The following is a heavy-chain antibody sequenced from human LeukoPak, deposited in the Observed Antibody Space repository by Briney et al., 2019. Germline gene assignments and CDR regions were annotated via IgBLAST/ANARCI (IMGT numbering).Heavy chain of an antibody. CDR1: GYTFIDYW. V-gene: IGHV1-2*02. Sequence: GASVKVSCEASGYTFIDYWIHWVRQAPGQGLEWMGRIDLNTGDTTSAQKFRGRVTMTRDTSISTVYMDLSGLGSDDTAVYYCARDSPHQRFDYWGQGTLVTVSS. J-gene: IGHJ4*02. CDR3: ARDSPHQRFDY. CDR2: IDLNTGDT.